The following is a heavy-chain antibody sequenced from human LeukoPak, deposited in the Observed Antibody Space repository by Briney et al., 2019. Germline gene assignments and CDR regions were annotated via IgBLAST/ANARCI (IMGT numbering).Heavy chain of an antibody. CDR2: FDPEDGET. Sequence: GASVKVSCKVSGYTLTELSMHWVRQAPGKGLEWMGGFDPEDGETIYAQKFQGRVTITRDTSASTAYMELSSLRSEDTAVYYCAREGNYDILTGYYYYYGMDVWGQGTTVTVSS. CDR3: AREGNYDILTGYYYYYGMDV. V-gene: IGHV1-24*01. CDR1: GYTLTELS. D-gene: IGHD3-9*01. J-gene: IGHJ6*02.